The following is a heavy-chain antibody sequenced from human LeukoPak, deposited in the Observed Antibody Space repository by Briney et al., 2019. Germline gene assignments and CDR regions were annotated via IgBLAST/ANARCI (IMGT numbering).Heavy chain of an antibody. V-gene: IGHV5-10-1*01. Sequence: ESLKISCKGSGYSFTSYWISWVRQVPGKGLEWVGRLDPSDSYTNYSPSFQGHVTISADKSISTASLQWRSLKASDTALYYRARGGNWNPWWFDTWGQGTLVTVSS. CDR3: ARGGNWNPWWFDT. CDR2: LDPSDSYT. J-gene: IGHJ5*02. CDR1: GYSFTSYW. D-gene: IGHD1-1*01.